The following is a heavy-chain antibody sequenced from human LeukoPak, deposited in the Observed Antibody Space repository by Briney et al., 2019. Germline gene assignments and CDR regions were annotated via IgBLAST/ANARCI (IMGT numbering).Heavy chain of an antibody. J-gene: IGHJ6*03. CDR2: IYYSGST. Sequence: GSLRLSCAASGFTFSSYSMNWVRQAPGKGLEWIGYIYYSGSTNYNPSLKSRVTISVDTSKNQFSLKLSSVTAADTAVYYCARLGWFGELYYYYYMDVWGKGTTVTVSS. CDR3: ARLGWFGELYYYYYMDV. D-gene: IGHD3-10*01. V-gene: IGHV4-59*01. CDR1: GFTFSSYS.